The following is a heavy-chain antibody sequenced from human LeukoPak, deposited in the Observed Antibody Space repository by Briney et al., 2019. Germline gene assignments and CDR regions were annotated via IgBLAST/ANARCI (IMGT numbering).Heavy chain of an antibody. D-gene: IGHD5-24*01. CDR3: PMSVEMPPIPSFDY. V-gene: IGHV1-3*01. J-gene: IGHJ4*02. Sequence: ASVKVSCKTSGYIFTPHHIHWMRQAPGQGLELLGWVSAANNPEYSQKFQGRVVITRDASATTSYLELNSLRSEDTAVYYCPMSVEMPPIPSFDYWGQGTLVTVSS. CDR2: VSAANNP. CDR1: GYIFTPHH.